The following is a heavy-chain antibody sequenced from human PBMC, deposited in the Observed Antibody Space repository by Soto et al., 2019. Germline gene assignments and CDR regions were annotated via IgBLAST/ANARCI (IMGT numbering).Heavy chain of an antibody. CDR3: ARVCSENYYDSSGYLIDY. CDR1: GGSISSGDYY. D-gene: IGHD3-22*01. CDR2: IYYSGST. V-gene: IGHV4-30-4*01. Sequence: SETVSLTCTVSGGSISSGDYYWSWIRQPPGKGLEWIGYIYYSGSTYYNPSLKSRVTISVDTSKNQFSLKLSSVTAADTAVYYCARVCSENYYDSSGYLIDYWGQGTLVTVSS. J-gene: IGHJ4*02.